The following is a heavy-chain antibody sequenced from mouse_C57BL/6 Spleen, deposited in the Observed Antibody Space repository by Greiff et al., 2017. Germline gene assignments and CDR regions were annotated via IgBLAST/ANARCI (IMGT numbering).Heavy chain of an antibody. CDR3: ARKGFYDGWGYFDD. D-gene: IGHD2-3*01. V-gene: IGHV1-82*01. Sequence: QVQLQQSGPELVKPGASVKISCKASGYAFSSSWMNWVKQRPGKGLEWIGRIYPGDGDTNYNGKFKGKATLTADKSSSTAYMQLSSLTSEDSAVXFCARKGFYDGWGYFDDWGQGTTLTVSS. CDR2: IYPGDGDT. CDR1: GYAFSSSW. J-gene: IGHJ2*01.